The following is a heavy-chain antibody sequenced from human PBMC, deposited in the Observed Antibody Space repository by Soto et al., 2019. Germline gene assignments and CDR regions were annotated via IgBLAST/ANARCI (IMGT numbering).Heavy chain of an antibody. CDR3: ATEPSSWYRSGAFDI. CDR2: ISGSGGST. Sequence: PGGSLRLCCAASGFTFSSYAMSWVRQAPGKGLEWVSAISGSGGSTYYADSVKGRFTISRDNSKNTLYLQMNSLRAEDTAVYYCATEPSSWYRSGAFDIWGQGTMVTVSS. CDR1: GFTFSSYA. V-gene: IGHV3-23*01. D-gene: IGHD6-13*01. J-gene: IGHJ3*02.